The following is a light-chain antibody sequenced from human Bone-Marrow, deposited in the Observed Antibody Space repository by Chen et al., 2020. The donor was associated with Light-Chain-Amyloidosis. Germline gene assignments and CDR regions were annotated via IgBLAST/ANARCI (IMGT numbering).Light chain of an antibody. V-gene: IGLV3-25*03. CDR3: QSADSSGTYEVI. Sequence: SYELTQPPSVSVSPGQTARITCSGDDLPTKYAYWYQQKPGQAPVLVIHSDTDRPSGISERFSGSGSGTTATLTISGVQAEDEADYHCQSADSSGTYEVIFGGGTKLTVL. CDR2: SDT. CDR1: DLPTKY. J-gene: IGLJ2*01.